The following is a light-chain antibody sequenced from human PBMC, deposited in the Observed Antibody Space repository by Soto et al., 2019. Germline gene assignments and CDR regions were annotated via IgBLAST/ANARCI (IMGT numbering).Light chain of an antibody. J-gene: IGKJ2*01. Sequence: DIQMTQSPSTLSASVGDRVTITCRAGQSISSWLAWYQQKPGKAPKLLIYDASSLESGVPSRFSGRGSGTEFTLTISSLQPDDFATYYCQHSYSTPTFGQGTKVDIK. V-gene: IGKV1-5*01. CDR3: QHSYSTPT. CDR1: QSISSW. CDR2: DAS.